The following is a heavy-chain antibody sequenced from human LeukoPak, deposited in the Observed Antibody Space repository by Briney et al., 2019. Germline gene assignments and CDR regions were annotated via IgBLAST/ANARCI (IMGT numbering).Heavy chain of an antibody. CDR2: IKQDGSEK. CDR3: ASTPPKYCSGGSCYSDY. Sequence: GGSLRLSCAASGFTFSSYWMSWVRQAPGKGLEWVANIKQDGSEKYYVDSVKGRFTISRDNAKNSLYLQMNSLRAEDTAVYYCASTPPKYCSGGSCYSDYWGQGTLVTVSS. D-gene: IGHD2-15*01. V-gene: IGHV3-7*01. CDR1: GFTFSSYW. J-gene: IGHJ4*02.